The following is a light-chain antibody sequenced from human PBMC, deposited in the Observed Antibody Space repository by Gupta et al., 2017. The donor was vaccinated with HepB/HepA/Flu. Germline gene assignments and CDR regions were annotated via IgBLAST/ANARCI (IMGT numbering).Light chain of an antibody. J-gene: IGKJ4*01. Sequence: DLVMTESPLYLPVTPGEPASISCRSSQSLLHSNGYNYFDVYLQKPGQSPQLLIYLGSNRASGVPDRGSVRGSGTDVTLNISRVEAEDVGVDDCMIALQKAITFGEWTQVEIK. CDR2: LGS. CDR1: QSLLHSNGYNY. CDR3: MIALQKAIT. V-gene: IGKV2-28*01.